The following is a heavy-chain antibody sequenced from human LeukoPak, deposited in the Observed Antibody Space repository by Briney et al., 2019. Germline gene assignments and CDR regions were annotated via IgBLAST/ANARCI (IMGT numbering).Heavy chain of an antibody. CDR3: ARDQRVTGRPDIDY. Sequence: GGSLRVSCAATGFTFSSYGMHWVRQAPGKGLEWVAFIRYDGSNKYYADSVKGRFTISRDNAKNTLYLQMNNLRAEDTAMYYCARDQRVTGRPDIDYWGQGTLVIVSS. J-gene: IGHJ4*02. V-gene: IGHV3-30*02. CDR1: GFTFSSYG. CDR2: IRYDGSNK. D-gene: IGHD6-6*01.